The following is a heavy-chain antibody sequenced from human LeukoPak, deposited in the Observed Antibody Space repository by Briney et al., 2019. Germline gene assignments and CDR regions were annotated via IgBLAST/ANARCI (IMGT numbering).Heavy chain of an antibody. CDR1: GYNFASYW. Sequence: GESLKISCKGSGYNFASYWIGWVRQLPGKGLDWMGIIYPGDSDTKYSPSFQGQVTLSADKSIRTAYLQWSSLKASDSAIYYCARRKEPMVTNYFYALDVWGQGTTVTVSS. CDR2: IYPGDSDT. D-gene: IGHD5-18*01. J-gene: IGHJ6*02. V-gene: IGHV5-51*01. CDR3: ARRKEPMVTNYFYALDV.